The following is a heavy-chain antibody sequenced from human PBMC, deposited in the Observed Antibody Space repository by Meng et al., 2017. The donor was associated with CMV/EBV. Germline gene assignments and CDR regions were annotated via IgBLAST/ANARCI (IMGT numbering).Heavy chain of an antibody. D-gene: IGHD2-15*01. CDR2: IRSKANSYAT. CDR3: TSSPRYCSGGSCYLNGMDV. V-gene: IGHV3-73*01. Sequence: GESLKISCAASGFTLSGSAMHWVRQASGKGLEWVGRIRSKANSYATAYAASVKGRFTISRDDSKNTAYLQMNSLKTEDTAVYYCTSSPRYCSGGSCYLNGMDVWGQGTTVTVSS. CDR1: GFTLSGSA. J-gene: IGHJ6*02.